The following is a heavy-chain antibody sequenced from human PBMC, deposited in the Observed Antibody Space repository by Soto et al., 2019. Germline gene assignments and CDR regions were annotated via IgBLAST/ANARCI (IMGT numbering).Heavy chain of an antibody. D-gene: IGHD6-13*01. CDR3: ASASWYARDY. V-gene: IGHV3-7*05. CDR2: INLDGSEK. Sequence: EVQLVESGGGLVQPGGALRLSCGASGFIFSSFWMSWVRQAPGKGLEWVASINLDGSEKNYVDSVKGRFTISRDNAKNSLYLQMNSLRVEDTAVYYCASASWYARDYWGQGTLVTVSS. CDR1: GFIFSSFW. J-gene: IGHJ4*02.